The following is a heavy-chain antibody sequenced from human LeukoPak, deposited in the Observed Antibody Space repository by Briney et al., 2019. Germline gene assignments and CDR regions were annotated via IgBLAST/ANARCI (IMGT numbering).Heavy chain of an antibody. J-gene: IGHJ4*02. D-gene: IGHD2-15*01. CDR3: ARRQEGYCSGGSCYSGGEFDY. V-gene: IGHV1-69*13. Sequence: SVKVSCKASGGTFSSYAISWVRQAPGQGLEWMGGIIPIFGTANYAQKFQGRVTITADESTSTAYMELSSLRSEDTAVYYRARRQEGYCSGGSCYSGGEFDYWGQGTLVTVSS. CDR1: GGTFSSYA. CDR2: IIPIFGTA.